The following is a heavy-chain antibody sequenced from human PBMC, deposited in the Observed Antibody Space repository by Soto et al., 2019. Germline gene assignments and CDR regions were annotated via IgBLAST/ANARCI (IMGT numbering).Heavy chain of an antibody. D-gene: IGHD6-19*01. CDR3: ARDPASHYSSGWQTPPHNWFDP. Sequence: SVKVSCKASGYTFTSYGISWVRQAPGQGREGMGWISAYNGNTNYEQKLQGRVTLTTDESTSTAYMELSSLRSDDTAVYYCARDPASHYSSGWQTPPHNWFDPWGQGTLVTVSS. CDR1: GYTFTSYG. CDR2: ISAYNGNT. V-gene: IGHV1-18*01. J-gene: IGHJ5*02.